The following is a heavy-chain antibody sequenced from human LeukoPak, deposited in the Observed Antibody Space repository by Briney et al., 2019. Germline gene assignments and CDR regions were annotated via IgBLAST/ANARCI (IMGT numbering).Heavy chain of an antibody. CDR3: ARGAVAGLFDC. V-gene: IGHV4-34*01. Sequence: SETLSLTCAVYGGSFSGYYWSWIRQPPGKGPEWIGEINHSKSTDYNPSLKSRVTISVDTSKNQFPLRLSSVTAADTAVYYCARGAVAGLFDCWGQGILVTVSS. CDR1: GGSFSGYY. D-gene: IGHD6-19*01. CDR2: INHSKST. J-gene: IGHJ4*02.